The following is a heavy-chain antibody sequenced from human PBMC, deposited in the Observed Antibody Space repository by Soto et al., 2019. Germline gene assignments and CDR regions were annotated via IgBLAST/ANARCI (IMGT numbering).Heavy chain of an antibody. CDR1: GFPFSSYT. Sequence: PGGSLRLSWAASGFPFSSYTMSWVRQAPGKGLEWVSSFSGRDATTYYADSVKGRFTISRDNSKNTLYLQMNSLRVEDTALYFCVRTIVGATKGGWFDPWGQGALVTVSS. CDR2: FSGRDATT. D-gene: IGHD1-26*01. J-gene: IGHJ5*02. CDR3: VRTIVGATKGGWFDP. V-gene: IGHV3-23*01.